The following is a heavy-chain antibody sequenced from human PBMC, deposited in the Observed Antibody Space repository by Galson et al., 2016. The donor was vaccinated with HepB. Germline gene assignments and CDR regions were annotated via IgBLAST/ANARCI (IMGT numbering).Heavy chain of an antibody. CDR1: RFTFRNYG. V-gene: IGHV3-23*01. J-gene: IGHJ4*02. D-gene: IGHD2-2*01. Sequence: SLRLSCAASRFTFRNYGMTWVRQAPGKGLEVVSSISRSGDSTDYADSVKGRFTISRDNSKNTLSLQMNSLTADDTAIYYCVQGSTAPAVWGQGTLVTVSS. CDR2: ISRSGDST. CDR3: VQGSTAPAV.